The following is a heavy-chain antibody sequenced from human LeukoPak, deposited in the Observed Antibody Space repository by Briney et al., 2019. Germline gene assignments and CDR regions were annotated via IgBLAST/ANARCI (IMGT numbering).Heavy chain of an antibody. Sequence: SGTLSLTCTVSGGSISSGDYYWSWIRRPPGKGLEWIGYIYYSGSTYYNPSLKSRVTISVDTSKNQFSLKLSSVTAADTAVYYCARGRVGATDYWGQGTLVTVSS. V-gene: IGHV4-30-4*02. J-gene: IGHJ4*02. CDR2: IYYSGST. CDR1: GGSISSGDYY. CDR3: ARGRVGATDY. D-gene: IGHD1-26*01.